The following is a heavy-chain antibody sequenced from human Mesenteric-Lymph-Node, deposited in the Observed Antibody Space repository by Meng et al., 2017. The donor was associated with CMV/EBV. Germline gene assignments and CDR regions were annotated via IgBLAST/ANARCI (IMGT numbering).Heavy chain of an antibody. J-gene: IGHJ4*02. V-gene: IGHV4-34*01. CDR2: INHSVST. CDR3: ARVMRDVVVVPAAYSRGRYYFDY. D-gene: IGHD2-2*01. Sequence: GSLRLSCAVYGGSFSGYYWSWIRQPPGKGLEWIGEINHSVSTNYNPSLKSRVTISVDTSKNQFSLKLSSVTAADTAVYYCARVMRDVVVVPAAYSRGRYYFDYWGQGTLVTVSS. CDR1: GGSFSGYY.